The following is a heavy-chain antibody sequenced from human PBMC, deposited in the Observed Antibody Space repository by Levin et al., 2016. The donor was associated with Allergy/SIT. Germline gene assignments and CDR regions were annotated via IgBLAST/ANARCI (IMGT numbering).Heavy chain of an antibody. J-gene: IGHJ5*02. Sequence: GESLKISCVASGFTFSSFAMTWVRQAPGKGLEWVSSISYFGTNYADSVKGRFTISRDNSKNTLYLQMNSLRAEDTAVYYCARELWEGGFGGFDPWGQGTLVTVSS. CDR2: ISYFGT. CDR3: ARELWEGGFGGFDP. CDR1: GFTFSSFA. D-gene: IGHD1-26*01. V-gene: IGHV3-23*03.